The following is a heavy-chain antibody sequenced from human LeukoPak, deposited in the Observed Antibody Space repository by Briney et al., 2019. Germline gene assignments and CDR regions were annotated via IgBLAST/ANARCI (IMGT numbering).Heavy chain of an antibody. J-gene: IGHJ3*02. CDR1: GFTFSSYG. D-gene: IGHD3-9*01. CDR2: ISGSGSST. CDR3: AKARILTGNNDAFDI. Sequence: GGSLRLSCAASGFTFSSYGMSWVRQAPGKGLEWVSTISGSGSSTYYADSVKGRFTISRDNAKNSLYLQMNSLRAEDTALYYCAKARILTGNNDAFDIWGEGAMVTVSS. V-gene: IGHV3-23*01.